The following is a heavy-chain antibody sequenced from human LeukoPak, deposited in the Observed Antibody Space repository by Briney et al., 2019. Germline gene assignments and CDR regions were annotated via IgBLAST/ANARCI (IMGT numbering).Heavy chain of an antibody. CDR1: GFTFDDSA. CDR3: AKDRVTMIVVVITSNDAFDI. Sequence: GGSLRLSCAASGFTFDDSAMHWVRQAPGKGLEWVSGISWNSGTIGYADSVKGRFTISRDNSKNTLYLQMNSLRAEDTAVYYCAKDRVTMIVVVITSNDAFDIWGQGTMVTVSS. CDR2: ISWNSGTI. D-gene: IGHD3-22*01. V-gene: IGHV3-9*01. J-gene: IGHJ3*02.